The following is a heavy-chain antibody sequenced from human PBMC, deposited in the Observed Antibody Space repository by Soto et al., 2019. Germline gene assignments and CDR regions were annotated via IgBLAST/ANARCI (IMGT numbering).Heavy chain of an antibody. V-gene: IGHV3-30*18. Sequence: PGGSLRLSCAASGFTFSSYGMHWVRQAPGKGLEWVAVISYDGSNKYYADSVKGRFTISRDNSKNTLYLQMNSLRAEDTAVYYCAKDHNGLGLRYFDWLLQPPDYWGQGTLVTVSS. D-gene: IGHD3-9*01. CDR1: GFTFSSYG. J-gene: IGHJ4*02. CDR2: ISYDGSNK. CDR3: AKDHNGLGLRYFDWLLQPPDY.